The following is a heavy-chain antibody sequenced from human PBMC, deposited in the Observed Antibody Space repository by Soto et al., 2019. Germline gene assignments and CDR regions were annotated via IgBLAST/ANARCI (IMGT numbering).Heavy chain of an antibody. CDR2: ISAYNDNT. J-gene: IGHJ4*02. V-gene: IGHV1-18*01. CDR1: SYTFNRYG. Sequence: GASVMVSCTASSYTFNRYGIRWVRQAPGQGLEWMGWISAYNDNTNYAQNLQGRVTMTTDTSTSTAYMELRSLRSDDTAVYYCARESPPADYWGQGTLVTVSS. CDR3: ARESPPADY.